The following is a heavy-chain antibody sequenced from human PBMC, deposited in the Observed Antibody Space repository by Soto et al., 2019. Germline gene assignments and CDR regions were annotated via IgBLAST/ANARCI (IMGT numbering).Heavy chain of an antibody. CDR3: ARDVFPGKAVGGTWFDP. CDR2: ISTNIITT. Sequence: EVQLVESGGGLVQPGGSLRLSCAASGFSFSSYSMNWVRQAPGKGLEWVSYISTNIITTYYADSVKGRFTISRDNAENSLYLQMNGLRDEDTAVYYCARDVFPGKAVGGTWFDPWGQGTLVTVSS. J-gene: IGHJ5*02. V-gene: IGHV3-48*02. CDR1: GFSFSSYS. D-gene: IGHD6-19*01.